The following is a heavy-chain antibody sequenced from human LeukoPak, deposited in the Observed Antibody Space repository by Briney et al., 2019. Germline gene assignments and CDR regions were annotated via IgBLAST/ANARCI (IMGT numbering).Heavy chain of an antibody. CDR2: ISGSGGST. CDR1: GCTFSSYA. V-gene: IGHV3-23*01. CDR3: AKDLEPTAAGQIDY. D-gene: IGHD6-13*01. J-gene: IGHJ4*02. Sequence: GGSLRLSCADSGCTFSSYAMSWVRQAPGKGLEWVSAISGSGGSTYYADSVKGRFTISRDNSKNTLYLQMNSLRAEDTAVYYCAKDLEPTAAGQIDYWGQGTLVTVSS.